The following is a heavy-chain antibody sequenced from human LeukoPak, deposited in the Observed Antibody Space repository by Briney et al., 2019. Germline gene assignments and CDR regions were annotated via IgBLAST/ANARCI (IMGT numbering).Heavy chain of an antibody. Sequence: GGSLRLSCVASGLTFSNAWMSWVRQAPGKGLEWVGRIKSKTDGGTTDYAAPVKGRFTISRDDSKNTLYLQMNSLKTEDTAVYYCTTLGYGDYLDYWGQGTLVTVSS. CDR1: GLTFSNAW. V-gene: IGHV3-15*01. J-gene: IGHJ4*02. CDR3: TTLGYGDYLDY. CDR2: IKSKTDGGTT. D-gene: IGHD4-17*01.